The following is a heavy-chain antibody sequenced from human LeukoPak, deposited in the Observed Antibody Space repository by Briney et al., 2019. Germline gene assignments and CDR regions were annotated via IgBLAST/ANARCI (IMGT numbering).Heavy chain of an antibody. D-gene: IGHD6-19*01. CDR2: TYYRSKWYY. J-gene: IGHJ4*02. V-gene: IGHV6-1*01. Sequence: SQTLSLTCAISRDSVSSNSASWNWIRQSPSRGLEWLGRTYYRSKWYYDYTLSVKSRIIINPDTSKNQFSLHLNSVTPEDTAVYYCARESDRIGFDFDYWGQGTLVTVSS. CDR1: RDSVSSNSAS. CDR3: ARESDRIGFDFDY.